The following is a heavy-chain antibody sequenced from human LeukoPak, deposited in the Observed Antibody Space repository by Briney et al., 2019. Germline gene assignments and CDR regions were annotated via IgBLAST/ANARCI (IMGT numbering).Heavy chain of an antibody. D-gene: IGHD1-26*01. CDR1: GGFFSGYY. J-gene: IGHJ1*01. V-gene: IGHV4-34*01. CDR2: INHSGST. CDR3: ARGRRTTKYSGSYYHAEYFQH. Sequence: SETLSLTCAVYGGFFSGYYWSWIRQPPGKGLEWIGEINHSGSTNYNPSLKSRVTISVDTSKNQFSLKLSSVTAADTAVYYCARGRRTTKYSGSYYHAEYFQHWGQGTLVTVSS.